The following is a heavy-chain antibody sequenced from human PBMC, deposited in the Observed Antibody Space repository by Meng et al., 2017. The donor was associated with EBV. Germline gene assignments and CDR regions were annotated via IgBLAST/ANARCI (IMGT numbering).Heavy chain of an antibody. D-gene: IGHD3-10*01. CDR3: ASESGRGYTPDY. Sequence: VKWVQPAAEVKTPGSSVKVSCKPSGAPFRYYAISWVRQAPGQGLEWLGGFLPRLGAPNYAQKFHGRVKITADESTSTHYMDLSSLRSEDTAIYYCASESGRGYTPDYWGQGTLVTVSS. CDR1: GAPFRYYA. CDR2: FLPRLGAP. V-gene: IGHV1-69*01. J-gene: IGHJ4*02.